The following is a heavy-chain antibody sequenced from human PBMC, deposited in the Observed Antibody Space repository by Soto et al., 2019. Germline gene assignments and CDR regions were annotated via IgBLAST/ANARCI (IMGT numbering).Heavy chain of an antibody. V-gene: IGHV3-23*01. J-gene: IGHJ4*02. CDR1: GFTFSSYA. CDR3: AKVRSSWYYFDY. Sequence: HPGGSLRLSCAASGFTFSSYAMSWVRQAPGKGLEWVSAISGSGGSTYYADSVKGRFTISRDNSKNTLYLQMNSLRAEDTAVYYCAKVRSSWYYFDYWGQGTLVTVSS. CDR2: ISGSGGST. D-gene: IGHD6-13*01.